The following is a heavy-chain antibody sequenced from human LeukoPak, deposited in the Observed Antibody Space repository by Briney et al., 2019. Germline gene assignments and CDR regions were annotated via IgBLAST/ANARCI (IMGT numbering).Heavy chain of an antibody. CDR2: ISAYNGNT. V-gene: IGHV1-18*01. CDR1: GYTFTSYG. J-gene: IGHJ6*02. Sequence: ASVTVSCTASGYTFTSYGTSWVRQAPGQGLEWMGWISAYNGNTNYAQKLQGRVTITTDTSTSTAYMELSSLRSEDTAVYYCAIAGNYYYYGMDVWGQGTTVTVSS. CDR3: AIAGNYYYYGMDV.